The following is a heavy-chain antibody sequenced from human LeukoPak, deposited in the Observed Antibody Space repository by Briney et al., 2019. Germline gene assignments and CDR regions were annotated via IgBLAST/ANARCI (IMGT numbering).Heavy chain of an antibody. CDR2: IWYDGSNK. V-gene: IGHV3-33*01. D-gene: IGHD5-18*01. J-gene: IGHJ4*02. Sequence: GGSLRLSCAASGFTFSSYGMHWVRQAPGKGLEWVAVIWYDGSNKYYADSVKGRFTISRDNSKNTLYLQMNSLRAEDTAVYYCARSGTAMAHFDYWGQGTLVTVSS. CDR3: ARSGTAMAHFDY. CDR1: GFTFSSYG.